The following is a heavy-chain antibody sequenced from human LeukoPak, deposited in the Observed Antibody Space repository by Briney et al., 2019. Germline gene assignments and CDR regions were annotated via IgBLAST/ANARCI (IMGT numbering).Heavy chain of an antibody. CDR3: ARHVYGDYPYYYYYMDV. J-gene: IGHJ6*03. V-gene: IGHV4-34*01. CDR2: IYYSGST. CDR1: GGSFSGYY. Sequence: PSETLSLTCAVYGGSFSGYYWSWIRQPPGKGLEWIGSIYYSGSTYYNPSLKSRVTISVDTSKNQFSLKLSSVTAADTAVYYCARHVYGDYPYYYYYMDVWGKGTTVTISS. D-gene: IGHD4-17*01.